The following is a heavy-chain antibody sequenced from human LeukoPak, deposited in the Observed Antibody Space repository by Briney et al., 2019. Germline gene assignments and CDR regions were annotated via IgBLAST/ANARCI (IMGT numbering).Heavy chain of an antibody. V-gene: IGHV3-21*01. CDR3: ARGEFKRNAFDI. CDR1: GFTFSSYS. J-gene: IGHJ3*02. CDR2: ISSSSSYI. Sequence: GGSLRLSCAASGFTFSSYSMNWVRQAPGKGLEWVSSISSSSSYIYYADSVKGRFTISRDNAKNSLYLQMNSLRAEDTAVYYCARGEFKRNAFDIWGQGTMVTVSS.